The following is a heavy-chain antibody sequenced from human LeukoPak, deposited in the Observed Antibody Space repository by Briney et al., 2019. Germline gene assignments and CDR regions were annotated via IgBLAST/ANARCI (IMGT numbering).Heavy chain of an antibody. J-gene: IGHJ4*02. D-gene: IGHD6-13*01. CDR3: ARVGIAAAGYPFDY. V-gene: IGHV4-61*02. CDR2: IYTSGST. CDR1: GGSISSGSYY. Sequence: PSETLSLTCTVSGGSISSGSYYWSWIRQPAGKGLEWIGRIYTSGSTNYNPSLKSRVTISVDTSKNQFSLKLSSVTAADTAVYYCARVGIAAAGYPFDYWGQGTLVTVSS.